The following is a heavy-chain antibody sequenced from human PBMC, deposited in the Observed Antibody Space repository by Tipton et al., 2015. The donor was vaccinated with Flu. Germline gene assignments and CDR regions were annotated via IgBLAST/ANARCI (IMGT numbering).Heavy chain of an antibody. V-gene: IGHV4-59*08. D-gene: IGHD2-8*01. CDR3: ARSPEYCTNGVCYLGIGWFDP. J-gene: IGHJ5*02. CDR1: GGSISSYY. CDR2: IYYSGST. Sequence: TLSLTCTVSGGSISSYYWSWIRQPPGKGLEWIGYIYYSGSTNYNPSLKSRVTISVDTSKNQFSLKLSSVTAADTAVYYCARSPEYCTNGVCYLGIGWFDPWGQGTLVTVSS.